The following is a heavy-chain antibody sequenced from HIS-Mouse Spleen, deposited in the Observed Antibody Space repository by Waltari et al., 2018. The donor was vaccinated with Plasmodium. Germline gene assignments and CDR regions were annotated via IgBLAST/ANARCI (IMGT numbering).Heavy chain of an antibody. CDR1: GLTFSRYW. Sequence: EVQLVESGGGLVQPGGSLRLSCAASGLTFSRYWMSWVSQAPGKGLEWVANIKQDGSEKYYVDSVKGRFTISRDNAKNSLYLQMNSLRAEDTAVYYCASSWYWYFDLWGRGTLVTVSS. J-gene: IGHJ2*01. V-gene: IGHV3-7*01. D-gene: IGHD6-13*01. CDR2: IKQDGSEK. CDR3: ASSWYWYFDL.